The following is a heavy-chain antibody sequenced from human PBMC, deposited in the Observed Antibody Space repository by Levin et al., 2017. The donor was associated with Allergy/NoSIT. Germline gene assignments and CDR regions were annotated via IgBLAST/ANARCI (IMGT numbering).Heavy chain of an antibody. CDR1: GYSFTSYW. CDR2: IYPGDSDT. D-gene: IGHD6-13*01. J-gene: IGHJ6*02. CDR3: ARTAAAVNPYYYYYGMDV. V-gene: IGHV5-51*03. Sequence: GASVKVSCKGSGYSFTSYWIGWVRQMPGKGLEWMGIIYPGDSDTRYSPSFQGQVTISADKSISTAYLQWSSLKASDTAMYYCARTAAAVNPYYYYYGMDVWGQGTTVTVSS.